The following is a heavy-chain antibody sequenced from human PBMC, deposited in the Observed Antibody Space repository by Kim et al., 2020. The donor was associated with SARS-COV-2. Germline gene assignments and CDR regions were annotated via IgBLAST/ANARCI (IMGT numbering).Heavy chain of an antibody. CDR3: ASALGD. D-gene: IGHD3-16*02. CDR2: YTSGRT. Sequence: YTSGRTNYNPSLQSRVTMSVDMSKNQFSLKLSSVTAADTAVYYCASALGDWGQGTLVTVSS. J-gene: IGHJ4*02. V-gene: IGHV4-4*07.